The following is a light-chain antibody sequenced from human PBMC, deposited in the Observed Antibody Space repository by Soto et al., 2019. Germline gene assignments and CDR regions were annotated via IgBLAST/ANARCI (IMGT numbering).Light chain of an antibody. J-gene: IGKJ1*01. CDR1: QYISNT. Sequence: EIVMTQSPATLSVSLGERATLSCRASQYISNTLAWYQQKPGQAPRLLIYGASTRATGIPARFSGSGSGTEFTLTISSLQSEDFAVYYCQHYNNWPPWTFGQGTKVEI. V-gene: IGKV3-15*01. CDR2: GAS. CDR3: QHYNNWPPWT.